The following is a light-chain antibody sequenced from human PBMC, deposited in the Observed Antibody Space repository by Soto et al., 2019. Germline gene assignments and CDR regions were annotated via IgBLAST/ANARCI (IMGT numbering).Light chain of an antibody. V-gene: IGKV3-15*01. CDR1: QTVSSS. CDR3: QQYNNWIT. J-gene: IGKJ5*01. CDR2: GAS. Sequence: EIVLTQSPGTLSLSPGERSTLSCRASQTVSSSSLAWYQQKPGQAPRLLIFGASTRATGIPARFSGSGSGTEFTLTISSLQSEDFAVYYCQQYNNWITFGQGTRLEIK.